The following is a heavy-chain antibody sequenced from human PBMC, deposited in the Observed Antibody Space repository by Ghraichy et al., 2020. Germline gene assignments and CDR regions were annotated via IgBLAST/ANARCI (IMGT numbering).Heavy chain of an antibody. CDR1: GGTFSSYA. CDR2: IIPIFGTA. J-gene: IGHJ6*02. D-gene: IGHD6-6*01. Sequence: SVKVSCKASGGTFSSYAISWVRQAPGQGLEWMGGIIPIFGTANYAQKFQGRVTITTDESTSTAYMELSSLRSEDTAVYYCARVLKYSSSLRDPNKQYYYGMDVWGQGTTVTVSS. V-gene: IGHV1-69*05. CDR3: ARVLKYSSSLRDPNKQYYYGMDV.